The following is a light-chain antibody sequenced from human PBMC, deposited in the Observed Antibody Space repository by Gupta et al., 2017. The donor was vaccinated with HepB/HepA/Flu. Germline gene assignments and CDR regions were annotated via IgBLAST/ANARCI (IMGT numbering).Light chain of an antibody. CDR3: ETCDSNIRL. CDR1: SVYSHDS. Sequence: QLMVTQSSSVSASLGSSLKLIYTRSSVYSHDSIGWHQQQPGKAPRFLMKVESGERYNKGSGIPDRFADSSPGTARYLTISNRQAEDEADYDCETCDSNIRLFGGGTKLTVL. CDR2: VESGERY. J-gene: IGLJ2*01. V-gene: IGLV4-60*03.